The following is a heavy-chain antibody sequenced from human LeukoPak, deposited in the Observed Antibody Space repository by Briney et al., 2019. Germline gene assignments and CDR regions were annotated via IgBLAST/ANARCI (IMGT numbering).Heavy chain of an antibody. CDR2: INPSGGST. D-gene: IGHD4-17*01. CDR1: GYTFTSYY. V-gene: IGHV1-46*03. Sequence: ASVKVSCKASGYTFTSYYMHWVRQAPRQGLEWMGIINPSGGSTSYAQKFQGRVTMTRDTSTSTVYMELSSLRSEDTAVYYCARNPATVYQGFDPWGQGTLVTVSS. J-gene: IGHJ5*02. CDR3: ARNPATVYQGFDP.